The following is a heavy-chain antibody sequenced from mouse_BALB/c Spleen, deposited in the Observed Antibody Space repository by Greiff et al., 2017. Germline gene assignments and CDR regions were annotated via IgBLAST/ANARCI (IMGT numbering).Heavy chain of an antibody. V-gene: IGHV7-3*02. CDR1: GFTFTDYY. Sequence: EVKLMESGGGLVQPGGSLRLSCATSGFTFTDYYMSWVRQPPGKALEWLGFIRNKANGYTTEYSASVKGRFTISRDNSQSILYLQMNTLRAEDSATYYCASDIVGNYPWFAYWGQGTLVTVSA. CDR2: IRNKANGYTT. CDR3: ASDIVGNYPWFAY. D-gene: IGHD2-1*01. J-gene: IGHJ3*01.